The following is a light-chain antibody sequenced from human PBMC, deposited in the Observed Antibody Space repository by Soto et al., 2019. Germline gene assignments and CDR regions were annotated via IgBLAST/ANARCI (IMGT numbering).Light chain of an antibody. CDR3: CSYSSMTYV. Sequence: QSALTQPASVSGSPGQSITISCTGASSDVDGYNYVSWFQQYPGKAPKLMIYDVTKRPSGVSGRISASMSGSTASLTISGLQAEDEAEYYCCSYSSMTYVFGTGTKVTVL. V-gene: IGLV2-14*03. J-gene: IGLJ1*01. CDR1: SSDVDGYNY. CDR2: DVT.